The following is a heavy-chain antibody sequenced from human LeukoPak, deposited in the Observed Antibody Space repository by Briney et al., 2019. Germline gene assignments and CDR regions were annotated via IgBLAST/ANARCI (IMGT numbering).Heavy chain of an antibody. D-gene: IGHD3-22*01. V-gene: IGHV3-7*01. CDR3: GRDGDTSGYSD. J-gene: IGHJ4*02. CDR2: INQDGTKN. CDR1: GFIFSDYY. Sequence: GGSLRLSCVGSGFIFSDYYMSWVRQAPGKGLEWVANINQDGTKNYYADSVRGRFTIPRNNAQNSLFLQMNSLRVDDTAIYYCGRDGDTSGYSDWGQGTLVTVSS.